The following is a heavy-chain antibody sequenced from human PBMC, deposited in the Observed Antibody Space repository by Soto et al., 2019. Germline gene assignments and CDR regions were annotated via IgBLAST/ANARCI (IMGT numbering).Heavy chain of an antibody. V-gene: IGHV4-59*01. CDR2: IHYSGST. J-gene: IGHJ6*02. CDR3: ARVGPAGRNYYGMDV. D-gene: IGHD6-13*01. Sequence: SETLSLTCTVSDDSITSYDWNWIRQPPGRGLEWIGYIHYSGSTNYNPSLKSRVTISVDTSKNQFSLKLSSLTAADTAVYYCARVGPAGRNYYGMDVWGQGTTVTVSS. CDR1: DDSITSYD.